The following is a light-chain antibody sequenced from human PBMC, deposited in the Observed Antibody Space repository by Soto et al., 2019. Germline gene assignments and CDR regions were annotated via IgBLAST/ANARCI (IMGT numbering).Light chain of an antibody. CDR1: QGISSW. J-gene: IGKJ4*01. Sequence: DIQMTQSPSSVSASVGDRVTITCRSRQGISSWLAWYQQKPGKAPKLLIYAASSLQSGVPSSFSGSGSVTDFTLTSSCMQHYDFAPYYCQQANSFPLTFGGGTKVEIK. CDR2: AAS. V-gene: IGKV1D-12*01. CDR3: QQANSFPLT.